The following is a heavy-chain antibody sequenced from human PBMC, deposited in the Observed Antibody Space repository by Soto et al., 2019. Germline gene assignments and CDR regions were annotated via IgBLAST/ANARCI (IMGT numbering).Heavy chain of an antibody. Sequence: PGGSLRLSCAASGFTFSSYGMHWVRQAPGKGLEWVAVIWYDGSNKYYADSVKGRFTISRDNSKNTLYLQMNSLRAEDTAVYYCARDWDYDILTGYLDYWGQGTLVTVSS. J-gene: IGHJ4*02. CDR3: ARDWDYDILTGYLDY. V-gene: IGHV3-33*01. CDR1: GFTFSSYG. CDR2: IWYDGSNK. D-gene: IGHD3-9*01.